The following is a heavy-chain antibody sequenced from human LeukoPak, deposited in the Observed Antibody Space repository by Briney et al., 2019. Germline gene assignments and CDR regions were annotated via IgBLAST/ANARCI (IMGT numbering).Heavy chain of an antibody. V-gene: IGHV3-23*01. CDR2: ISGSGSST. CDR3: AKDRGPYLGIANNWFDP. J-gene: IGHJ5*02. Sequence: GGSLRLSCVASGFTFHIYAVNWVRQAPGKGLEWVSGISGSGSSTHHADSVKGRFTISRDNSKNTIYLEINSLRGEDTAVYYCAKDRGPYLGIANNWFDPWGQGTLVIVSS. D-gene: IGHD1-1*01. CDR1: GFTFHIYA.